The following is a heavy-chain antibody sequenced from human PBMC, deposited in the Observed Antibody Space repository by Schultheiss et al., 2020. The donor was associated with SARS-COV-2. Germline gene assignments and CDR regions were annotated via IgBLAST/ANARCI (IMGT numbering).Heavy chain of an antibody. V-gene: IGHV1-18*01. CDR3: ARGYCSGGSCYGVDY. J-gene: IGHJ4*02. D-gene: IGHD2-15*01. Sequence: ASVKVSCKTSGYTFTNYGFSWVRQAPGQGLEWMGWISAYNGNTNYAQQLQGRVTMTTDTSTTTAYMELRSLRSDDTAVYFCARGYCSGGSCYGVDYWGQGTLGTVSS. CDR2: ISAYNGNT. CDR1: GYTFTNYG.